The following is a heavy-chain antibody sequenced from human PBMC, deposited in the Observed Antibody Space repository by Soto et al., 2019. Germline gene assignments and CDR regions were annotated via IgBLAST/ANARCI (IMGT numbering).Heavy chain of an antibody. CDR3: ARDPRYCVDGICYPFCDH. CDR2: IKEDGRES. V-gene: IGHV3-7*01. J-gene: IGHJ4*02. Sequence: EVQLVESGGGLVQPGGSLRISCAASGFTFSAYWMSWVRQAPGKGLEWVADIKEDGRESYSVDSVKGRFTVSRDNARNSLFLHMNNLRAEDTAVYYCARDPRYCVDGICYPFCDHWGQGTRVTVSS. D-gene: IGHD2-15*01. CDR1: GFTFSAYW.